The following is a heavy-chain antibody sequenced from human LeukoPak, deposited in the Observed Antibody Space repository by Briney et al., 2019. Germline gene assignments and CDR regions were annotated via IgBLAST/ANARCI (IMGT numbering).Heavy chain of an antibody. CDR2: IKQDGSEK. CDR3: AKDSRPREPYFDY. Sequence: PGGSLRLSCAASGFTFSSYWMSWVRQAPGKGLEWVANIKQDGSEKYYVDSVKGRFTISRDNSKNTLYLQMNSLRAEDTAVYYCAKDSRPREPYFDYWGQGTLVTVSS. J-gene: IGHJ4*02. V-gene: IGHV3-7*01. D-gene: IGHD1-14*01. CDR1: GFTFSSYW.